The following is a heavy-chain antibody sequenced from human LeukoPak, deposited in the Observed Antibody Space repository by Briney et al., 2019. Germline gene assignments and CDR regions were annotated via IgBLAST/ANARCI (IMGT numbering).Heavy chain of an antibody. CDR1: GFTVSNNY. J-gene: IGHJ6*02. D-gene: IGHD3-3*01. V-gene: IGHV4-59*02. CDR2: IYYSGST. Sequence: GSLRLSCAAAGFTVSNNYIHWVRQPPGKGLEWIGYIYYSGSTNYNPSLKSRVTISVDTSKNQFSLKLSSVTAADTAVYYCSGFWSGYYPPFTGMDVWGQGTTVTVSS. CDR3: SGFWSGYYPPFTGMDV.